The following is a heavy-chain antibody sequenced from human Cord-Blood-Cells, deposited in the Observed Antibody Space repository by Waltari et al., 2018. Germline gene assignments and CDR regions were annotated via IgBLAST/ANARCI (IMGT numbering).Heavy chain of an antibody. J-gene: IGHJ4*02. Sequence: QVQLVQSGAEVKKPGASVKVSCKASGYTFTGYYMHWVRQAPGQGLEWMGWINPNRGGTNYAQKFQGRVTMTRDTSISTAYMELSRLRSDDTAVYYCARDLPGIAAAGTGGDYWGQGTLVTVSS. CDR2: INPNRGGT. V-gene: IGHV1-2*02. CDR3: ARDLPGIAAAGTGGDY. CDR1: GYTFTGYY. D-gene: IGHD6-13*01.